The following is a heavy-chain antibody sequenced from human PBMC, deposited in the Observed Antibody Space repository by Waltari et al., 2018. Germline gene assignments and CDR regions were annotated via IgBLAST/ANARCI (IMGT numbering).Heavy chain of an antibody. CDR3: ARGRGAYCGGDCYLTDY. J-gene: IGHJ4*02. CDR1: GGTFSSYA. Sequence: QVQLVQSGAEVKKPGSSVKVSCKASGGTFSSYAISWVRQAPGQGLEWMGGIIPILCIANYAQKFQGRVTITADESTSTAYMELSSLRSEDTAVYYCARGRGAYCGGDCYLTDYWGQGTLVTVSS. V-gene: IGHV1-69*04. CDR2: IIPILCIA. D-gene: IGHD2-21*01.